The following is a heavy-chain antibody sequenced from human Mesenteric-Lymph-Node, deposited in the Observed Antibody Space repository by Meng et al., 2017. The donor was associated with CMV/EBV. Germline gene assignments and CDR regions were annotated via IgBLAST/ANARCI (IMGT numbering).Heavy chain of an antibody. CDR1: GGTFISYA. Sequence: CGGTFISYAFSWVRQAPGQGLEWMGRINPIVETPNYAQKFQGRVTITVDKSTSTAYMELSSLRFEDTAVYYCASDSYNSGTGISHWGQGTLVTVSS. V-gene: IGHV1-69*04. J-gene: IGHJ4*02. CDR3: ASDSYNSGTGISH. CDR2: INPIVETP. D-gene: IGHD3-10*01.